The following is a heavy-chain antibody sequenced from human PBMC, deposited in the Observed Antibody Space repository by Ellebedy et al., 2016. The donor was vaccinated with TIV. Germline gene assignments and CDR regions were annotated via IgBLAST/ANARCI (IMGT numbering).Heavy chain of an antibody. D-gene: IGHD2-2*02. Sequence: SETLSLXXAVYGGSFSGYYWSWIRQPPGKGLEWIGEINHSGSTNYNPSLKSRVTISVDTSKNQFSLKLSSVTAADTAVYYCARRTGYCSSTSCYTGGWFNPWGQGTLVTVSS. J-gene: IGHJ5*02. CDR2: INHSGST. CDR3: ARRTGYCSSTSCYTGGWFNP. CDR1: GGSFSGYY. V-gene: IGHV4-34*01.